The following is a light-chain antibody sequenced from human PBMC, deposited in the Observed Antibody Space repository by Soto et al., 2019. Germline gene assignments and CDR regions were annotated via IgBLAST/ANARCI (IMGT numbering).Light chain of an antibody. J-gene: IGLJ2*01. CDR2: EVT. CDR1: SSDVGGYNY. Sequence: QSALTQPPSASGSPGQSVTISCTGTSSDVGGYNYVSWYQQHPGKAPKLIMYEVTKRPSGVTDRFSGSKFGNTASLTVSGLQAEDEADYYCRSYEDNYSSVFGGGTKVTVL. V-gene: IGLV2-8*01. CDR3: RSYEDNYSSV.